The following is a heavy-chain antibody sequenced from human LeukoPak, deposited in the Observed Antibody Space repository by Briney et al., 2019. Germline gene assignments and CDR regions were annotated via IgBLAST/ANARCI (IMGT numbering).Heavy chain of an antibody. CDR2: IYYSGST. V-gene: IGHV4-39*01. D-gene: IGHD2-2*01. Sequence: PSETLSLTCTASGGSISSSSYYWGWIRQPPGKGLEWIGSIYYSGSTYYNPSPKSRVTISVDTSKNQFSLKLSSVTAADTAVYYCARHPGDIVVVRYWFDPWGQGTLVTVSS. CDR1: GGSISSSSYY. J-gene: IGHJ5*02. CDR3: ARHPGDIVVVRYWFDP.